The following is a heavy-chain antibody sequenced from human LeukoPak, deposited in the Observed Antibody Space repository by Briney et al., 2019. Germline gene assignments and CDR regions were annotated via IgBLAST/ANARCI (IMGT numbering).Heavy chain of an antibody. CDR2: IYYSGST. J-gene: IGHJ5*02. D-gene: IGHD2-15*01. CDR1: GGSISSYY. V-gene: IGHV4-59*01. CDR3: ARGRGGGGSSNNWFDP. Sequence: PSETLSLTCTVSGGSISSYYWSWIRQPPGKGLEWIGYIYYSGSTNYNPSPKSRVSISVDTSKNQFSLKLSSVTAADTAVYYCARGRGGGGSSNNWFDPWGQGTLVTVSS.